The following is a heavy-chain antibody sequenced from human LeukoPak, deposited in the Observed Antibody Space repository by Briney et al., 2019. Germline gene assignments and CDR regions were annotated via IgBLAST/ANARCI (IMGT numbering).Heavy chain of an antibody. CDR2: IKQDGSEK. D-gene: IGHD3-22*01. J-gene: IGHJ4*02. Sequence: PGGSLRLSCAASGFTFSSYWMSWVRQAPGKGLEWVANIKQDGSEKYYVDSVKGRFTISRDNAKNSLYLQMNSLRAEDTAVYYCAGGGYDSSGYRDYWGQGTLVTVSS. CDR1: GFTFSSYW. V-gene: IGHV3-7*04. CDR3: AGGGYDSSGYRDY.